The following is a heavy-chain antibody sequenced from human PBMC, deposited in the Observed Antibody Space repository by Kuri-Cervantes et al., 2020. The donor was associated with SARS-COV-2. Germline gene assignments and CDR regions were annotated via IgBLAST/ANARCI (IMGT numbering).Heavy chain of an antibody. CDR1: GFTFSSYA. CDR3: AKSPLGELLLYYFDY. Sequence: GGSLSLSCAASGFTFSSYAMSWVRQAPGKVLEWVSSISGSGGSTYYADSVKGRFTIYRDNSKNTLYLQMNSLIAEDTDVYYCAKSPLGELLLYYFDYWGQGTLVTVSS. D-gene: IGHD1-26*01. V-gene: IGHV3-23*01. J-gene: IGHJ4*02. CDR2: ISGSGGST.